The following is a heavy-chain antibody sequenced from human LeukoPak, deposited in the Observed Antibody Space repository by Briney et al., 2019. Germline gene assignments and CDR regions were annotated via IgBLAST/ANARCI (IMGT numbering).Heavy chain of an antibody. CDR2: IYYSGST. V-gene: IGHV4-39*01. J-gene: IGHJ3*02. CDR1: DDSMSSSTYY. CDR3: ARVDGSGNYYHDAFDI. D-gene: IGHD3-10*01. Sequence: SETLSLTCTVSDDSMSSSTYYWGWVRQPPGKGLEWIGTIYYSGSTYFNPSLKSRVTISVDTSKNQFSLKLSSVTAADTAFYYCARVDGSGNYYHDAFDIWGQGTMVTVSS.